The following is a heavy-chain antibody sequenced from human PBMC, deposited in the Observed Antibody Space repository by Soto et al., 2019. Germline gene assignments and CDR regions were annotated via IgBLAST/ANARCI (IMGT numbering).Heavy chain of an antibody. CDR3: ARRYGSCFEY. J-gene: IGHJ4*02. Sequence: QVQLQESGPGLVKPSETLSLTCTVSGGSISSYYWSWIRQPPGKGLEWIGYIYYSGSTNYNPPRKSRVTISVDTYKNQFSLKLSSVTAADTAVYYCARRYGSCFEYWGQGTLVTVSS. CDR2: IYYSGST. V-gene: IGHV4-59*08. CDR1: GGSISSYY. D-gene: IGHD5-18*01.